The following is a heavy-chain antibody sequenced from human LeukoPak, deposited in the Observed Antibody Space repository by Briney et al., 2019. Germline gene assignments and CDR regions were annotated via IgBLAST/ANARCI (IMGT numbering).Heavy chain of an antibody. CDR3: TTGTYYYDSSGYYAY. Sequence: GGSLRLSCAASGFTFSSYAMSWVRQAPGKGLEWVGRIKSKTDGGTTDYAAPVKGRFTISRDDSKNTLYLQMNSLKTEDTAVYYCTTGTYYYDSSGYYAYWGQGTLVTVSS. V-gene: IGHV3-15*01. CDR1: GFTFSSYA. D-gene: IGHD3-22*01. J-gene: IGHJ4*02. CDR2: IKSKTDGGTT.